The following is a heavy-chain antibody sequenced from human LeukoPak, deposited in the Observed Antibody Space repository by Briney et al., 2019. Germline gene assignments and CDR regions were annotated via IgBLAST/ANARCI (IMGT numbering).Heavy chain of an antibody. V-gene: IGHV4-59*01. J-gene: IGHJ6*02. CDR3: ARGPYDYVYPIDV. CDR1: GGSINCYY. CDR2: ISSGST. Sequence: SETLSLTCTVSGGSINCYYWTGFRQPPGKGLEWIGFISSGSTKYNPTLKSRVTISVDTSKNRFSLNLGSVTAADTALYYCARGPYDYVYPIDVWGQETTVTVAS.